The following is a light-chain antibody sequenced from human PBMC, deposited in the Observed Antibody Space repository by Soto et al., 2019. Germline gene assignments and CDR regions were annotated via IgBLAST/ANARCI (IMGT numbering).Light chain of an antibody. V-gene: IGKV3-20*01. Sequence: ESVLTQAPGTLSLSPGERATLSCRASQSVSGSYLAWYQQKPGQAPRLLIYGASSRATGIPDRFSGSGSGTDFTLTISRLEPEDFAVYYCQQYGSSPSFGPRTKVDIK. CDR2: GAS. CDR1: QSVSGSY. CDR3: QQYGSSPS. J-gene: IGKJ3*01.